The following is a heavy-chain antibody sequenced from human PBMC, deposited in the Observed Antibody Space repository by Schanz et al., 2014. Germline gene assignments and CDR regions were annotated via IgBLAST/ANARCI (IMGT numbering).Heavy chain of an antibody. CDR3: ARDEGRDGYNLAFDV. CDR1: GFTFSSYA. CDR2: IYINSGST. V-gene: IGHV3-30*14. D-gene: IGHD5-12*01. J-gene: IGHJ3*01. Sequence: QVQLVESGGGVVQPGRSLRLSCAASGFTFSSYAMHWVRQAPGKGLEWVSSIYINSGSTNYADSVKGRFIISRDSSKNTLFLQMNSLRAEDTAVYFCARDEGRDGYNLAFDVWGQGTLVTVSS.